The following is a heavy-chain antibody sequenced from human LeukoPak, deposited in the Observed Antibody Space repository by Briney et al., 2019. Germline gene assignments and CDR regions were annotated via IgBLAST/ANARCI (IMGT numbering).Heavy chain of an antibody. CDR3: AREDVTGTPDY. D-gene: IGHD1-7*01. CDR2: MNPNSGNT. J-gene: IGHJ4*02. V-gene: IGHV1-8*03. Sequence: GASVKVSCKASGYTFTSYDINWVRQATGQGLEWMGWMNPNSGNTGYAQKFQGRVTITRNTSISTAYIELSSLRSEDTAVYYCAREDVTGTPDYWGQGTLVTVSS. CDR1: GYTFTSYD.